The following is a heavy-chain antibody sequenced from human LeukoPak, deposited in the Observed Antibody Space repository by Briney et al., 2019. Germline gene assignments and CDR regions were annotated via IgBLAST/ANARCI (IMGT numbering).Heavy chain of an antibody. Sequence: SQTLSLTCTVSAGSFSSGGYYWSWIRQHPGKGLAWIGYIYYSGSTYYNPSLKSRVTISVDTSKNQFSLKLSSVTAADTAVYYCAREDTAMVDYWGHGTLVTVSS. V-gene: IGHV4-31*03. CDR1: AGSFSSGGYY. D-gene: IGHD5-18*01. CDR3: AREDTAMVDY. CDR2: IYYSGST. J-gene: IGHJ4*01.